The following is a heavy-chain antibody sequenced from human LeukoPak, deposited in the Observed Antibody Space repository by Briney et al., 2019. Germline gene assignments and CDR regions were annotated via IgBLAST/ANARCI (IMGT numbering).Heavy chain of an antibody. Sequence: PGGSLRLSCAASGFTFSSYAMNWVRQAPGKGLEWVSAIRGSGGSTYYTDSVKGRFTISRDNSKNTLYLQMNSLKAEDTAVYYCAKRGEDADYFDYWGQGTLVTFSS. CDR2: IRGSGGST. J-gene: IGHJ4*02. V-gene: IGHV3-23*01. CDR1: GFTFSSYA. D-gene: IGHD3-10*01. CDR3: AKRGEDADYFDY.